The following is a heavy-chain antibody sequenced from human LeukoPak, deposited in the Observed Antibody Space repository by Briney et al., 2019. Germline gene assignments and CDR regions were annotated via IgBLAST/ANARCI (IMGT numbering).Heavy chain of an antibody. Sequence: GRSLRLSCTASGFTFGDYAMTWVRQAPGKGLEWVGFIRSKAYGGTTEYAASVKDRFTISRDDSKSIAYLQMNSLKPEDTAVYYCSQCSGGSCYHGMDVRGQGTTVTVSS. D-gene: IGHD2-15*01. J-gene: IGHJ6*02. V-gene: IGHV3-49*04. CDR2: IRSKAYGGTT. CDR1: GFTFGDYA. CDR3: SQCSGGSCYHGMDV.